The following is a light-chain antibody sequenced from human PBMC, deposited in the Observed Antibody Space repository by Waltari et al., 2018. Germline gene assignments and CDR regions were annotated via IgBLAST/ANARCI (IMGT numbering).Light chain of an antibody. Sequence: QSALTQPRSVSGSPGQSVTISCTGTSSDVGNYNYVSWYQQHPDKAPKLLMYDVSKRPSGGPDRFAGSKSGNAASLTISGLQAEDEADYHCCSLAGSYTWVFGGGTKLTVL. CDR3: CSLAGSYTWV. CDR1: SSDVGNYNY. J-gene: IGLJ3*02. V-gene: IGLV2-11*01. CDR2: DVS.